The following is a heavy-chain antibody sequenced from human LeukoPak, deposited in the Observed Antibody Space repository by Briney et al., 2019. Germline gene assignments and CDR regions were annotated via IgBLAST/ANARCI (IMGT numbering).Heavy chain of an antibody. CDR2: IDPNSGGA. D-gene: IGHD3-10*01. CDR1: GYTFTGDY. V-gene: IGHV1-2*02. Sequence: ASVKVSCTASGYTFTGDYMNWVRQAPGQRLKSLGWIDPNSGGADYAQKFQGRVTMTRDTSISTAYMEQSRLRSDYTAVYYCARSLWFGESWFDPWGQGTLVTVSA. J-gene: IGHJ5*02. CDR3: ARSLWFGESWFDP.